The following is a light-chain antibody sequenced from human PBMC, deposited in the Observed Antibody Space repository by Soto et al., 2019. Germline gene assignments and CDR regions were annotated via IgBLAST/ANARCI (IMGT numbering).Light chain of an antibody. CDR1: SSDVAGYDH. J-gene: IGLJ2*01. CDR2: DVS. CDR3: CSYTGTYTLAV. Sequence: QSALTQPASVSGSPGQSITISCTGTSSDVAGYDHVSWYQQHPGKAPKLIIYDVSNRPSGVSSRFSGSKSGTTASLSISGLQAEDEADYYCCSYTGTYTLAVFGGGTKVTVL. V-gene: IGLV2-14*03.